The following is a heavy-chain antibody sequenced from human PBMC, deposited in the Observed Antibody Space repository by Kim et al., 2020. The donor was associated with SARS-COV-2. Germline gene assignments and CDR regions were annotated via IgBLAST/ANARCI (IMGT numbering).Heavy chain of an antibody. V-gene: IGHV1-58*01. CDR2: IVVGSGNT. CDR1: GFTFTSSA. J-gene: IGHJ6*01. Sequence: SVKVSCKASGFTFTSSAVQWVRQARGQRLEWIGWIVVGSGNTNYAQKFQERVTITRDMSTSKAYMELSSLRSEDTAGYYCGADKDTAMNSYYYYGMEGW. CDR3: GADKDTAMNSYYYYGMEG. D-gene: IGHD5-18*01.